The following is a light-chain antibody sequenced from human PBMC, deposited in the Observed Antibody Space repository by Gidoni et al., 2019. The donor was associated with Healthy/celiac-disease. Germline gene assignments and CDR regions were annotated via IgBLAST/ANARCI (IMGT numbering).Light chain of an antibody. J-gene: IGKJ1*01. V-gene: IGKV4-1*01. Sequence: ILMTQSPDSLAVSLGERTTLYCKSSQSVFYSSNNKNYLAWYQQKPGQPPKLLIYWASTRESGVPDRFSGSGSGTDFTLTISSLQAEDVAVYYCQQYYSTPWTFGQGTKVEIK. CDR1: QSVFYSSNNKNY. CDR3: QQYYSTPWT. CDR2: WAS.